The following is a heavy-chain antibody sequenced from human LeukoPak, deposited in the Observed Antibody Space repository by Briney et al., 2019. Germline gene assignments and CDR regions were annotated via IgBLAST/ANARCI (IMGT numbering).Heavy chain of an antibody. CDR2: MYYSGST. V-gene: IGHV4-59*11. CDR3: ARNGAVDWDAEYAFDI. Sequence: SETLSLTCTVSGGSISSHYWSWIRQPPGKGLEWIGYMYYSGSTKYNSSLRSRVTISVDTSKNQFSLKLSSVTAADTAVYYCARNGAVDWDAEYAFDIWGQGTWVTVSS. D-gene: IGHD3/OR15-3a*01. J-gene: IGHJ3*02. CDR1: GGSISSHY.